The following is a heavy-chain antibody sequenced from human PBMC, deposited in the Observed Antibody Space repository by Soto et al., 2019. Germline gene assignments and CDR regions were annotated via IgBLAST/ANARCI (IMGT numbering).Heavy chain of an antibody. V-gene: IGHV3-21*01. CDR3: SGCSGGACHQNYGMDV. Sequence: EVHLVESGGGLVKPGGSLRLSCAVSGFTFSSCTMNWVRHAPGKGLEWVSSISPSTSHIYYADSVKGRFTISRDNAKNSLFLQMNSLRGEDTAVYYCSGCSGGACHQNYGMDVWGQGTTVTVSS. CDR2: ISPSTSHI. D-gene: IGHD2-15*01. CDR1: GFTFSSCT. J-gene: IGHJ6*02.